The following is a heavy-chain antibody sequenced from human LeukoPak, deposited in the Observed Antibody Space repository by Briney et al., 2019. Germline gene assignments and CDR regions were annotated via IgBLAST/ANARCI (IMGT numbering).Heavy chain of an antibody. D-gene: IGHD1-26*01. Sequence: GESLKISCKVSGYSLNNYWIAWVRQMPGKGLEWKGIVFPADSDTRYSPSFQGQVTISADKSINTAYLQWSSLKASDTATYYCARYDGGATADFWGQGTLVTVSS. CDR1: GYSLNNYW. V-gene: IGHV5-51*01. CDR2: VFPADSDT. J-gene: IGHJ4*02. CDR3: ARYDGGATADF.